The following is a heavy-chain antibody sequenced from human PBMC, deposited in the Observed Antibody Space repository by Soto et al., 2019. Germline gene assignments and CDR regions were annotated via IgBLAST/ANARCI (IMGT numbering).Heavy chain of an antibody. CDR1: GFTFSSYA. CDR3: VKERASAAAAGYYYYYYGMDV. D-gene: IGHD2-2*01. V-gene: IGHV3-64D*06. J-gene: IGHJ6*02. CDR2: ISSNGGST. Sequence: GGSLRLSCSASGFTFSSYAMHWVRQAPGKGLEYVSAISSNGGSTYYADSVKGRFTISRDNSKNTLYLQMSSLRAEDTAVYYCVKERASAAAAGYYYYYYGMDVWGQGTTVTVSS.